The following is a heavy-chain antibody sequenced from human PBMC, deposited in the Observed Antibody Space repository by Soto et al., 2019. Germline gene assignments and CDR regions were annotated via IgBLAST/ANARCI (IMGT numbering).Heavy chain of an antibody. D-gene: IGHD5-12*01. J-gene: IGHJ4*01. CDR1: GVNFSGSA. V-gene: IGHV3-73*01. Sequence: GGSLRLSCAASGVNFSGSAIHWVRQASGKGLEWVGRIRSKTNNYATEYTASLKGRFTISRDDSKNTASLQINSLKTEDTAVYFCTRHWDGYSSFDYWGHGTLVTVSS. CDR3: TRHWDGYSSFDY. CDR2: IRSKTNNYAT.